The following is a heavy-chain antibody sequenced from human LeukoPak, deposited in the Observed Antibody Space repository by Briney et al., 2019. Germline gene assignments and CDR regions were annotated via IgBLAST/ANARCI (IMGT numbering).Heavy chain of an antibody. CDR3: AKEEVPNDY. Sequence: PGGSLRLSCEVSGFTFSRSAMSWVRQAPGKGLGWVSGISISGEATYYADSVQGRFTISRDNSKNTVYLQMYSLGVEDTAVYYCAKEEVPNDYWGQGILVTVSS. V-gene: IGHV3-23*01. CDR1: GFTFSRSA. J-gene: IGHJ4*02. CDR2: ISISGEAT. D-gene: IGHD2-2*01.